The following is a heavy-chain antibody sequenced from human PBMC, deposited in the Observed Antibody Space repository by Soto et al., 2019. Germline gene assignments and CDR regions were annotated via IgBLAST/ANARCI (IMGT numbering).Heavy chain of an antibody. D-gene: IGHD2-2*01. V-gene: IGHV1-3*01. J-gene: IGHJ5*02. Sequence: ASVKVSCKASGYTFTSYAMHWVRQAPGQRLEWMGWINAGNGNTKYSQKFQGRVTITRDTSASTAFMELSSLRSEDTAVYYCARDIVVVPAVINWFDPWGQGTLVTVS. CDR2: INAGNGNT. CDR3: ARDIVVVPAVINWFDP. CDR1: GYTFTSYA.